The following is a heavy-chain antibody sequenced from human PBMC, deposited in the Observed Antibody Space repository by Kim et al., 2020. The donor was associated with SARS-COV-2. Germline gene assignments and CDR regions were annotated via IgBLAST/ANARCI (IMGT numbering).Heavy chain of an antibody. CDR3: AKSSFRGVIITRPGYYYGMDV. D-gene: IGHD3-10*01. CDR2: ISGSGGST. CDR1: GFTFSSYA. Sequence: GGSLRLSCAASGFTFSSYAMSWVRQAPGKGLEWVSAISGSGGSTYYADSVKGRFTISRDNSKNTLYLQMNSLRAEDTAVYYCAKSSFRGVIITRPGYYYGMDVWGQGTTVTVSS. J-gene: IGHJ6*02. V-gene: IGHV3-23*01.